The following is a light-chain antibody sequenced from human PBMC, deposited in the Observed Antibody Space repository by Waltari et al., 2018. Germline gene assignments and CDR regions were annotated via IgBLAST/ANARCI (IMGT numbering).Light chain of an antibody. CDR2: SNN. CDR1: TKQFGHQG. CDR3: SAWDSDLTAWM. J-gene: IGLJ3*02. V-gene: IGLV10-54*04. Sequence: QAGLTQLPSVPKGLRQTATLPCTGSTKQFGHQGPSRLQQNHGPPPKVLSFSNNDRPSGISGRFSASRSGNTAFLTITGLQAEDEADYYCSAWDSDLTAWMFGGGTKLTVL.